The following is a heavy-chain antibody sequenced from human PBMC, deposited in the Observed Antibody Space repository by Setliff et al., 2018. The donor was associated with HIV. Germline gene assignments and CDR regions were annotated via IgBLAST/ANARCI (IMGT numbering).Heavy chain of an antibody. CDR2: IYYSGST. V-gene: IGHV4-59*11. J-gene: IGHJ3*02. CDR1: GGSISSHY. D-gene: IGHD3-3*01. CDR3: ARGGLRGPLFGVRPFNI. Sequence: SETLSLTCTVSGGSISSHYWSWIRQSPGKGLEWIGSIYYSGSTNYNPFFRSRVSISVDTSKNQFSLKLSSVTSADRAVYYCARGGLRGPLFGVRPFNIWGQGTMVTVSS.